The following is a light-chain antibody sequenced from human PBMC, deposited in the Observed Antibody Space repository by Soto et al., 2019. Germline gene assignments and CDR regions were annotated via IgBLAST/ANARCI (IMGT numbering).Light chain of an antibody. J-gene: IGLJ2*01. V-gene: IGLV2-8*01. CDR3: SSYAGSNKLI. CDR2: EVT. Sequence: QSALTQPPSASGSPGQSVTISCTGTSSDVGGYNYVSWYQQHPGKAPELMIYEVTKPPSGVPDRFSGSKSGNTASLTVSGLQYEDEADYYCSSYAGSNKLIVGGGTKLTVL. CDR1: SSDVGGYNY.